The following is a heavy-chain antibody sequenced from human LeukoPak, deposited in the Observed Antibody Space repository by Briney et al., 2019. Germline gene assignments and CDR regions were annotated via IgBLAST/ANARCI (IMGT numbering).Heavy chain of an antibody. CDR1: GGSFSGYY. J-gene: IGHJ4*02. V-gene: IGHV4-34*01. D-gene: IGHD5-18*01. CDR2: IDHSGST. Sequence: SETLSPTCAVYGGSFSGYYWSWLRQPPGKGLEWIGEIDHSGSTNYNPSLKSRVTISVDTSKNQFSLKLSSVTAADTAVYYCARGVFLRGYRPFDYWGQGTLVTVSS. CDR3: ARGVFLRGYRPFDY.